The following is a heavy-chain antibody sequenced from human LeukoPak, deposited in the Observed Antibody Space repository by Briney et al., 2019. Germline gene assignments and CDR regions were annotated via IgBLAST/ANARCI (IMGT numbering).Heavy chain of an antibody. CDR2: IYYSGGT. D-gene: IGHD2-2*01. V-gene: IGHV4-59*01. CDR3: ARVDCISTSCPADY. Sequence: SETLFLTCSVSDGSISSYYWNWIRQPPGEGLEWIGNIYYSGGTNYNSSLKSRVTISLDTSKNQISLILTSVTAADTAVYYCARVDCISTSCPADYWGQGTLVTVSS. CDR1: DGSISSYY. J-gene: IGHJ4*02.